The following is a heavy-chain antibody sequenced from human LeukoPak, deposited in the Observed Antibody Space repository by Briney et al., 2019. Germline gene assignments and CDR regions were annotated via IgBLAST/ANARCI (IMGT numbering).Heavy chain of an antibody. CDR2: TYYRYKWYN. CDR1: VDSVSSNGAS. Sequence: QTLSLTCVISVDSVSSNGASWTWIRQSPSRGLEWLGRTYYRYKWYNDYAVSVKSRISINPDTSKNQFSLQMNSVTPEYTAVYYSARETDFGVVTSWGQGTLVTVS. J-gene: IGHJ4*02. V-gene: IGHV6-1*01. D-gene: IGHD3-3*01. CDR3: ARETDFGVVTS.